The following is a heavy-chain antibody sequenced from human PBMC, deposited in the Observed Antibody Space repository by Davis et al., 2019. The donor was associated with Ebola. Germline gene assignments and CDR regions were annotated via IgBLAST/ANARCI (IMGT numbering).Heavy chain of an antibody. J-gene: IGHJ4*02. CDR1: GFTFSGSS. D-gene: IGHD5-12*01. Sequence: GESLKISCAASGFTFSGSSTHWVRQASGKGLEWVGHIRSKANSYATAYGASVKGRFTISRDDSKNTAYLQMNSLKTEDTAVYYCTTQGNIVATGHDYWGQGTLVAVSS. CDR2: IRSKANSYAT. CDR3: TTQGNIVATGHDY. V-gene: IGHV3-73*01.